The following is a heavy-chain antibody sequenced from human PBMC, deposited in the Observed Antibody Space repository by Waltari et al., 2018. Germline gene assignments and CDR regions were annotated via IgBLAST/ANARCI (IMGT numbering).Heavy chain of an antibody. CDR3: ARETLGSGGYVSDY. J-gene: IGHJ4*02. CDR1: GFTFSSYS. D-gene: IGHD5-12*01. Sequence: EVQLVESGGGLVKPGGSLRLSCAASGFTFSSYSMNWVRQAPGKGLEWVSSISSSSSYIYYADSVKGRFTISRENAKNSLYLQMNSLRAEDTAVYYCARETLGSGGYVSDYWGQGTLVTVSS. CDR2: ISSSSSYI. V-gene: IGHV3-21*01.